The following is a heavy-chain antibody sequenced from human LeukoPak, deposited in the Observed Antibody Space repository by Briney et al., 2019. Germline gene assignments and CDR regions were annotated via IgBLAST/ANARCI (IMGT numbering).Heavy chain of an antibody. V-gene: IGHV3-23*01. Sequence: GGSLRLSCAASGFTFSSYAMSWVRQAPGKGLEWVSATSGSGGSTYYADSVKGRFTISRDNSKNTLYLQMNSLRAEDTAVYYCAKDLDYYGSRDWFDPWGQGTLVTVSS. CDR2: TSGSGGST. CDR1: GFTFSSYA. CDR3: AKDLDYYGSRDWFDP. D-gene: IGHD3-10*01. J-gene: IGHJ5*02.